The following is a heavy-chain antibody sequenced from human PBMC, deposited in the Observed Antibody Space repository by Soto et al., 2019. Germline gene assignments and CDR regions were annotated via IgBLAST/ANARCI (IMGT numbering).Heavy chain of an antibody. CDR3: ARHRIVIPAGTVYYYYGMDV. V-gene: IGHV5-51*01. J-gene: IGHJ6*02. D-gene: IGHD6-19*01. Sequence: GESLKISCKGSGYSFTSYWIGWVRQMPGKGLEWMGIIYPGDSDTRYSPSFQGQVTISADKSISTAYLQWSSLKASDTAMYYCARHRIVIPAGTVYYYYGMDVWGQGTTVTVSS. CDR1: GYSFTSYW. CDR2: IYPGDSDT.